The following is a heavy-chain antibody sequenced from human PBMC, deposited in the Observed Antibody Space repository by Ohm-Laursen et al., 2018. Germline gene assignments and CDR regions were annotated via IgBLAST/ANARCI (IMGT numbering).Heavy chain of an antibody. V-gene: IGHV4-34*01. Sequence: SETLSLTWTVYGGSFSGYYWSWIRQPPGKGLEWIGEINHSGSTNYNPSIRSRVTMSADTSKNQFSLRLTSVTAADTAVYFCARGGGYDANSGSTYYYGLDVWGQGTTVTVSS. CDR3: ARGGGYDANSGSTYYYGLDV. CDR2: INHSGST. CDR1: GGSFSGYY. J-gene: IGHJ6*02. D-gene: IGHD5-12*01.